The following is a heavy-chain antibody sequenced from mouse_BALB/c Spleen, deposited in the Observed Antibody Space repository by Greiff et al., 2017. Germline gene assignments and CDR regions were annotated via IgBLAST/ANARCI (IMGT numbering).Heavy chain of an antibody. Sequence: EVKLVESGGGLVQPGGSLRLSCATSGFTFTDYYMSWVRQPPGKALEWLGFIRNKANGYTTEYSASVKGRFTISRDNSQSILYLQMNTLRAEDSATYYCARGGGDYDWFAYWGQGTLVTVSA. CDR1: GFTFTDYY. CDR2: IRNKANGYTT. J-gene: IGHJ3*01. CDR3: ARGGGDYDWFAY. D-gene: IGHD2-4*01. V-gene: IGHV7-3*02.